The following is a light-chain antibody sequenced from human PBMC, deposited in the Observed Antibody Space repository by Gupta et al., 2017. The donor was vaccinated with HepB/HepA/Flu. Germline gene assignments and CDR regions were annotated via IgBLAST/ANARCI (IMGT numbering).Light chain of an antibody. CDR1: QSLLYSSNNKHY. Sequence: DIVMTQSPASLAVSLGERATINCQYSQSLLYSSNNKHYLAWYQQKPGQPPRLLIYWAATRESGVPDRCSGGGSGTDFTPTSSRLQAEDVAVYYRQQDDYTPLTFGGGTKVEIK. V-gene: IGKV4-1*01. J-gene: IGKJ4*01. CDR2: WAA. CDR3: QQDDYTPLT.